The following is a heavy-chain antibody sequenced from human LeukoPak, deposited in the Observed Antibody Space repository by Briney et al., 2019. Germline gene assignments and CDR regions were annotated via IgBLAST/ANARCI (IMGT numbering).Heavy chain of an antibody. D-gene: IGHD3-10*01. V-gene: IGHV4-31*03. CDR3: ARVIGAYRFGEPSNWFDP. Sequence: SETLSLTCTFSGCSISSGGYYWSWIRQHPGKGLEWVGYIYYSGSTYYNPSLKSRVTISVDTSKNQFSLKLSSVTAADTAVYYCARVIGAYRFGEPSNWFDPWGQGTLVTVSS. CDR1: GCSISSGGYY. J-gene: IGHJ5*02. CDR2: IYYSGST.